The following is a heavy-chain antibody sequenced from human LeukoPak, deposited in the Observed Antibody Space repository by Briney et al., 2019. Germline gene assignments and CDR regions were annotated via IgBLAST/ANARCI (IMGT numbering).Heavy chain of an antibody. CDR1: GFTFSSYE. J-gene: IGHJ4*02. Sequence: PGGSLRLSCAASGFTFSSYEMNWVRQAPGKGLERVSYISSSGSTIYYADSVKGRFTISRDNAKNSLYLQMNSLRAEDTAVYYCAGGQLSGSWYLGWWDYWGQGTLVTVSS. V-gene: IGHV3-48*03. D-gene: IGHD6-13*01. CDR3: AGGQLSGSWYLGWWDY. CDR2: ISSSGSTI.